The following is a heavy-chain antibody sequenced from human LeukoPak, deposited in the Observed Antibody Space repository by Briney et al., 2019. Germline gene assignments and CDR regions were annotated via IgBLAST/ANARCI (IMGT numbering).Heavy chain of an antibody. V-gene: IGHV3-21*01. CDR2: ISSSGSII. CDR1: GFTFSSYA. D-gene: IGHD3-22*01. J-gene: IGHJ4*02. CDR3: TRDRYYYDSSGHPYYFDY. Sequence: GGSLRLSCAASGFTFSSYAMSWVRQAPGEGLEWVSAISSSGSIIYYADSVKGRFTISRDNAKNSLYLQMNSLRAEDTAVYYCTRDRYYYDSSGHPYYFDYWGQGALVTVSS.